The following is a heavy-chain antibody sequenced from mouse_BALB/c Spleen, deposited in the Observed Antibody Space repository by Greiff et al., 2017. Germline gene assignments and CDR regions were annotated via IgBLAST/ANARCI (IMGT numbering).Heavy chain of an antibody. J-gene: IGHJ4*01. CDR2: ISYSGST. D-gene: IGHD1-2*01. CDR3: ARQSTATSYYAMDY. Sequence: EVQLQQSGPGLVKPSQSLSLTCTVTGYSITSDYAWNWIRQFPGNKLEWMGYISYSGSTSYNPSLQSRISITRDTSKNQFFLQLNSVTTEDTATYYCARQSTATSYYAMDYWGQGTSVTVSS. CDR1: GYSITSDYA. V-gene: IGHV3-2*02.